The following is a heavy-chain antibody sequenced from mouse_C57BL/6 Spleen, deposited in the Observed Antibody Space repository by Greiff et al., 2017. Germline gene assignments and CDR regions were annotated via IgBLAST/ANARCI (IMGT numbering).Heavy chain of an antibody. Sequence: QVQLQQPGAELVKPGASVKLSCTASGYTFTNYWMHWVQQRPGRGLEWIGRIDPNSGGTKYTEKFKGKATLTVAKPSSTAYMQLSGLTYEDSAVYSWARKGITAVGQWYFDVGGTGTTVTVSS. D-gene: IGHD1-1*01. CDR3: ARKGITAVGQWYFDV. V-gene: IGHV1-72*01. CDR1: GYTFTNYW. J-gene: IGHJ1*03. CDR2: IDPNSGGT.